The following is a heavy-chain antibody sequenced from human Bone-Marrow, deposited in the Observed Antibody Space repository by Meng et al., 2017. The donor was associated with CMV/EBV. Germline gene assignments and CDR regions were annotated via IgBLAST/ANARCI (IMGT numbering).Heavy chain of an antibody. J-gene: IGHJ4*02. CDR1: GGTFRNYA. Sequence: ASVVSCKTSGGTFRNYAISWVRQAPGQGLEWMGIINPSGGSTSYAQKFQGRVTMTRDTSTSTVYMELSSLRSEDTAVYYCARDLKVVVPAAPDYWGQGTLVTVSS. D-gene: IGHD2-2*01. CDR2: INPSGGST. V-gene: IGHV1-46*01. CDR3: ARDLKVVVPAAPDY.